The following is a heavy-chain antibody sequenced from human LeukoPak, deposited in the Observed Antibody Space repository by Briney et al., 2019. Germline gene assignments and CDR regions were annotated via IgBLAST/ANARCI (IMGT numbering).Heavy chain of an antibody. V-gene: IGHV3-53*01. J-gene: IGHJ4*02. Sequence: GGSLRLSCAASGFTVSSNYMSWVRQAPGKGLEWVSVIYSGGSTYYADSVKGRFTISRDNSKNTLYLQMNSLRAEDTAVYYCAKALVEPPIDYWGQGTLVTVSS. CDR2: IYSGGST. CDR1: GFTVSSNY. CDR3: AKALVEPPIDY. D-gene: IGHD1-14*01.